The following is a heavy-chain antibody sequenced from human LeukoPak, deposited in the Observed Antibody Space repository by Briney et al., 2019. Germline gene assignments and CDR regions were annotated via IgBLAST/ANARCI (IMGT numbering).Heavy chain of an antibody. Sequence: GASVKVSCKASGGTFSSYAISWVRQAPGQGLEWMGGIVPIFGTANYAQKFQGRVTMTRDTSTSTVYMELSSLRSEDTAVYYCARDMLYCSSTSCYWSGRRYGMDVWGQGTTVTVSS. J-gene: IGHJ6*02. V-gene: IGHV1-69*05. CDR2: IVPIFGTA. D-gene: IGHD2-2*01. CDR3: ARDMLYCSSTSCYWSGRRYGMDV. CDR1: GGTFSSYA.